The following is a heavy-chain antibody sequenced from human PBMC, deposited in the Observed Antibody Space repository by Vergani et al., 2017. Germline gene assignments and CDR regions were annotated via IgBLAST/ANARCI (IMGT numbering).Heavy chain of an antibody. Sequence: QMQLQESGPGLVKPSETLSLSCTVSGDSISTSSYAWGWIRQPPGKTLEWIGTVFYGGRTSYNPSLKSRVTLSLDTSKKQISLHLTSVTAADTAVYYCARVRGNYVIGRLYYYYYMDVWGKGTTVTVSS. J-gene: IGHJ6*03. CDR3: ARVRGNYVIGRLYYYYYMDV. D-gene: IGHD4-11*01. CDR2: VFYGGRT. CDR1: GDSISTSSYA. V-gene: IGHV4-39*01.